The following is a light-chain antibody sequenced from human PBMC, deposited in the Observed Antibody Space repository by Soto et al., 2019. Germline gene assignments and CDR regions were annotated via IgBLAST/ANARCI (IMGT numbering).Light chain of an antibody. V-gene: IGKV3-20*01. J-gene: IGKJ2*01. CDR3: HQYGNSPYT. CDR2: GAS. CDR1: QSVSSN. Sequence: EIVMTQSPATLSVSPGERASLSCRAGQSVSSNLAWFQKKPGQAPRLLIYGASSRATGIPDRFSGSGSGTDFTLTIRRLEPEDFAVYYCHQYGNSPYTFGQGTKVDIK.